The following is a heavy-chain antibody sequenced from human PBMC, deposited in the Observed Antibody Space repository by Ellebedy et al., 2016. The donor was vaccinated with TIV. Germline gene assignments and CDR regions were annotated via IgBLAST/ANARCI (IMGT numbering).Heavy chain of an antibody. D-gene: IGHD6-6*01. Sequence: ASVKVSCXASGYTFTSYGISWVRQAPGQGLEWMGWISAYNGNTNYAQKLQGRVTMTTDTSTSTAYMELRSLRSDDTAVYYCARVAHINLYSSSSEFDYWGQGTLVTVSS. V-gene: IGHV1-18*01. J-gene: IGHJ4*02. CDR3: ARVAHINLYSSSSEFDY. CDR1: GYTFTSYG. CDR2: ISAYNGNT.